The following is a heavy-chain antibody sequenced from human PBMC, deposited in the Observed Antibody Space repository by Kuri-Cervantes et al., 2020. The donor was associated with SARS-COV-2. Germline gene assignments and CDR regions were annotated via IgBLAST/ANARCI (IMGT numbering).Heavy chain of an antibody. CDR2: IIPIFGTA. CDR3: AIDRRCATRPDAFDI. Sequence: SVKVSCKASGGTFSSYAISWVRQAPGQGLEWMGGIIPIFGTANYAQKFQGRVTITADESTSTAYMELSSLRSEDTAVYYCAIDRRCATRPDAFDIWGQGTMVTVSS. CDR1: GGTFSSYA. J-gene: IGHJ3*02. V-gene: IGHV1-69*13. D-gene: IGHD4-17*01.